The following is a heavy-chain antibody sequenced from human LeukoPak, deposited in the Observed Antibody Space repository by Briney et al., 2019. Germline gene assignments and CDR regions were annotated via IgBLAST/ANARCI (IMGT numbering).Heavy chain of an antibody. CDR1: GFTFSNYW. D-gene: IGHD6-13*01. CDR2: IYYSGST. V-gene: IGHV4-59*01. CDR3: ARTSGRYSSSWELDY. Sequence: GSLRLSCAASGFTFSNYWMNWVRQAPGKGLEWIGYIYYSGSTNYNPSLKSRVTISVDTSKNQFSLKLSSVTAADTAVYYCARTSGRYSSSWELDYWGQGTLVTVSS. J-gene: IGHJ4*02.